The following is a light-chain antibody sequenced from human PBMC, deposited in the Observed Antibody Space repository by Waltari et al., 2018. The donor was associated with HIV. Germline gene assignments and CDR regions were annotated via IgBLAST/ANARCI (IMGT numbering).Light chain of an antibody. Sequence: SALTQPASVSGSPGQSITISCTGPASALTTFNFVSWYQQSPGRAPKLIIFEVYFRPSGVSDRFSGSKSGDTASLTISALRAEDEGDYFCSSYSTRGFVLFGGGTKVTVL. CDR2: EVY. J-gene: IGLJ3*02. V-gene: IGLV2-14*01. CDR3: SSYSTRGFVL. CDR1: ASALTTFNF.